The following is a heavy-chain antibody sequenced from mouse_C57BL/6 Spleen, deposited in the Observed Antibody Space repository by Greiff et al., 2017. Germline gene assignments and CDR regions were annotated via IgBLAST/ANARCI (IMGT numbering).Heavy chain of an antibody. CDR1: GYTFTSYT. D-gene: IGHD1-1*01. V-gene: IGHV1-4*01. J-gene: IGHJ4*01. CDR3: ASSGGRSPYYYYMDY. Sequence: QVQLQESGAELARPGASVKMSCKASGYTFTSYTMNWVKQRPGQGLEWIGYINPSSGYTTYNQKFKDKATLTADKSSSTAYMHLHILTSADSAVSDSASSGGRSPYYYYMDYWGQGTSVTVSS. CDR2: INPSSGYT.